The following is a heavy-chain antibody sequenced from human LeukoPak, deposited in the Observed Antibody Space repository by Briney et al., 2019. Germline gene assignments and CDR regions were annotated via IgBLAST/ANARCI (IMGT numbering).Heavy chain of an antibody. V-gene: IGHV3-66*01. CDR3: ASPHQPGYSSSYSGTQLLN. D-gene: IGHD6-13*01. CDR2: IYSGGST. CDR1: GFTVSSNY. Sequence: LSGGSLRLSCAASGFTVSSNYMSWVRQAPGKGLEWASVIYSGGSTYYADSVKGRFTISRDNSKNTLYLQMNSLRAEDTAVYYCASPHQPGYSSSYSGTQLLNWGQGTLVTVSS. J-gene: IGHJ4*02.